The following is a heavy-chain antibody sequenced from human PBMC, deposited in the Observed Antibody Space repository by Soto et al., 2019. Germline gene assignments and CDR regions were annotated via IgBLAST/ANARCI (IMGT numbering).Heavy chain of an antibody. V-gene: IGHV1-69*12. CDR3: ATSPIRYGMDV. J-gene: IGHJ6*02. Sequence: QVQLVQSGADVKKPGSSVKVSCKASGGTFSSYAISWVREAPGQGLEWMGGIIPIFGTANYAQKFQGRVTITADESTSTAYMELSSLRSEDTAVYYCATSPIRYGMDVWGQGTTVTVSS. D-gene: IGHD6-6*01. CDR1: GGTFSSYA. CDR2: IIPIFGTA.